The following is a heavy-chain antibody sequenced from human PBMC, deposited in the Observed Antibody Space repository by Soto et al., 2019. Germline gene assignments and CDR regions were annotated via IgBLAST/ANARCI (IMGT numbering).Heavy chain of an antibody. Sequence: QVQLVQSGAEVKKPGSSVKVSCKASGGTFSSYTISWVRQAPGQGLEWMGRIIPILGIANYAQKFQGRVTITADKSTSTAYMERSSLRSEDTAVYYCAREPYSYYSNYSDDAFDIWGQGTMVTVSS. D-gene: IGHD4-4*01. CDR3: AREPYSYYSNYSDDAFDI. V-gene: IGHV1-69*08. CDR2: IIPILGIA. CDR1: GGTFSSYT. J-gene: IGHJ3*02.